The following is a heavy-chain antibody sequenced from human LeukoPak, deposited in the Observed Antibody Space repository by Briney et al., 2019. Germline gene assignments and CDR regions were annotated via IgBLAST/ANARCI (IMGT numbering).Heavy chain of an antibody. J-gene: IGHJ4*02. V-gene: IGHV3-21*01. CDR3: ARDAGGVDGYNPYYSDY. CDR1: GFTFSSYS. CDR2: ISSSSTYI. Sequence: PGGSLRLSCAASGFTFSSYSMNWVRQAPGKGLDWVSSISSSSTYIYYADSVKGRFTISRDNAKNSLYLQMNSLRAEDTAVYYCARDAGGVDGYNPYYSDYWGQGTLVTVSS. D-gene: IGHD5-24*01.